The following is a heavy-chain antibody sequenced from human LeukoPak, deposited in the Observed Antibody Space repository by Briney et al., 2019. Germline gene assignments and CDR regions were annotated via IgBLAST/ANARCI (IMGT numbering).Heavy chain of an antibody. V-gene: IGHV1-2*02. CDR3: AMGQQLASFYFDY. CDR2: INPNSGGT. Sequence: ASVKVSCKASGYTFTGYYMHWVRQAPGQGLEWMGWINPNSGGTNYAQKFQGRVTMTRDTSISTAYVELSRLRSDDTAVYYCAMGQQLASFYFDYWGQGTLVTVSS. CDR1: GYTFTGYY. D-gene: IGHD6-13*01. J-gene: IGHJ4*02.